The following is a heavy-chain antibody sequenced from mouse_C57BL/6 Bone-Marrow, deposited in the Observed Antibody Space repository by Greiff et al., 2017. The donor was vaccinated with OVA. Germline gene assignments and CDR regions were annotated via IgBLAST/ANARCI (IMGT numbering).Heavy chain of an antibody. CDR3: ARQDYDLYAMDY. CDR1: GFTFSDYG. J-gene: IGHJ4*01. Sequence: EVQGVESGGGLVKPGGSLKLSCAASGFTFSDYGMHWVRQAPEKGLEWVAYISSGSSTIYYADTVKGRFTIFRDNAKNTLFLQMTSLRSEDTTMYYCARQDYDLYAMDYWGQGTSVTVSS. D-gene: IGHD2-4*01. CDR2: ISSGSSTI. V-gene: IGHV5-17*01.